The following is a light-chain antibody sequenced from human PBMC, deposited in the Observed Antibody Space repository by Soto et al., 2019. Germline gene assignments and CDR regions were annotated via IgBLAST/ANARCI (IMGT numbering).Light chain of an antibody. J-gene: IGKJ1*01. CDR2: AAS. CDR1: QGIRKD. Sequence: DIQMTQSPSSLSASVGDRVTITCRASQGIRKDLGWYQQKPGKAPKRLIYAASSLQSGVPSRFSGSGSGTEFTLTISSLQPEDFATYYCLQHNSYPVTFGQGTKVEIK. V-gene: IGKV1-17*01. CDR3: LQHNSYPVT.